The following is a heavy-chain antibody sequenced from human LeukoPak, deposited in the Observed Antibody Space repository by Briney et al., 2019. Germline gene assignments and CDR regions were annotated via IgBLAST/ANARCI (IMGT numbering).Heavy chain of an antibody. CDR3: ATRGLWFGELRDAFDI. Sequence: GGSLRLSCAASGFTFSSYSMNWVRQAPGKGLEWVSYISSSSSTIYYADSVKGRFTISRDNAKNSLYLQMNSLRAEDTAVYYCATRGLWFGELRDAFDIWGQGTMVTVSS. D-gene: IGHD3-10*01. J-gene: IGHJ3*02. CDR1: GFTFSSYS. CDR2: ISSSSSTI. V-gene: IGHV3-48*04.